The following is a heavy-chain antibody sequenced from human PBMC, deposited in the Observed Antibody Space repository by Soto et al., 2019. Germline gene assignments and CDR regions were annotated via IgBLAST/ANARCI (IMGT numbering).Heavy chain of an antibody. CDR3: AKARTAYYY. Sequence: PGGSLRLSCAASGFTFSSYAMSWVRQAPGKGLEWVSGISGSGGTTYYAASVKGRFTISRDNPKNTLYLQMNSLRAEDTAVYYCAKARTAYYYWGQGTLVTVSS. V-gene: IGHV3-23*01. CDR2: ISGSGGTT. D-gene: IGHD1-26*01. CDR1: GFTFSSYA. J-gene: IGHJ4*02.